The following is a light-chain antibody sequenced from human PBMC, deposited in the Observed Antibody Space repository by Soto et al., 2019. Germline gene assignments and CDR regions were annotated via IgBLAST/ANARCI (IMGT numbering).Light chain of an antibody. CDR1: QSVSSNY. CDR3: LQDGSSPHT. CDR2: GAF. V-gene: IGKV3-20*01. J-gene: IGKJ5*01. Sequence: EIVLTQSLGTLSLTTGERASLSCRASQSVSSNYLAWFQQKPGQAPRLLISGAFNRASDIPDRFSGSGSWTDFTLTISRLEPEDFAVYYCLQDGSSPHTFGQGTLL.